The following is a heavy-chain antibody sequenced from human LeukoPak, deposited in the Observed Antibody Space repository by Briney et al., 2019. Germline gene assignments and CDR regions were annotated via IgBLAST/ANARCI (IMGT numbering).Heavy chain of an antibody. D-gene: IGHD4-23*01. CDR2: ISSSSSYI. J-gene: IGHJ6*03. V-gene: IGHV3-21*01. Sequence: GGSLRLSCAASGFTFSTYGMNWVRQAPGKGLEWVSSISSSSSYIYYADSVKGRFTISRDNAKNSLYLQMNSLRAEDTAVYYCAREHGGNANYYYYYYMDVWGKGTTVTVSS. CDR1: GFTFSTYG. CDR3: AREHGGNANYYYYYYMDV.